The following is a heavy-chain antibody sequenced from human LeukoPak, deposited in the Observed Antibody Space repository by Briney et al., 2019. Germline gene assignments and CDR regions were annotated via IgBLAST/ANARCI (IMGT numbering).Heavy chain of an antibody. CDR1: GFTFSRYS. CDR3: ARDRLIYGDYGDAFDI. J-gene: IGHJ3*02. Sequence: GGSLRLSCAASGFTFSRYSMNWVRQAPGKGLERVSSISSSSSYIYYADSLKGRFTISRDNAKTSLYLQMNSLRAEDTAVCYCARDRLIYGDYGDAFDIWGQGTMVAVSS. D-gene: IGHD4-17*01. CDR2: ISSSSSYI. V-gene: IGHV3-21*01.